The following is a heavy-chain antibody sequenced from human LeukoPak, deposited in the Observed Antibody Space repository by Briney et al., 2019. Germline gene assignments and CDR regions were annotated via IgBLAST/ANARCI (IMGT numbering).Heavy chain of an antibody. CDR1: GGSISSYY. D-gene: IGHD2-21*02. Sequence: PSETLSLTCTVSGGSISSYYWSWIRQPPGKGLEWIGYIYYSGSTNYNPSLKSRVTISVDTSKNQFSLKLSSVTAADTAVYYCARERVIVVVTAIPDAFDIWGQGTMVTVSS. CDR2: IYYSGST. CDR3: ARERVIVVVTAIPDAFDI. V-gene: IGHV4-59*12. J-gene: IGHJ3*02.